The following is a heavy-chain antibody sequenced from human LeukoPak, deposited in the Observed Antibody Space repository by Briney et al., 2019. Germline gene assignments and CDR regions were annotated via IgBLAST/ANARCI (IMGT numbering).Heavy chain of an antibody. CDR1: GFTFDDYA. V-gene: IGHV3-9*01. J-gene: IGHJ4*02. CDR2: ISWNSGSI. CDR3: SKGPQNGRFFGWLIHF. Sequence: PGRSLRLSCAASGFTFDDYAMHWVRQAPGKGLEWVSGISWNSGSIGYADSVKGRFTISRDNAKNSLYLQMNSLRAEDTALYYFSKGPQNGRFFGWLIHFLGQGTLVTVSS. D-gene: IGHD3-9*01.